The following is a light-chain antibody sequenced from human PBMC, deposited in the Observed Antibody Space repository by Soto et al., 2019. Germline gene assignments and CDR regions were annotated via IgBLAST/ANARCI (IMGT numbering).Light chain of an antibody. J-gene: IGLJ2*01. CDR2: DVS. CDR1: SSDVGGYNY. V-gene: IGLV2-14*01. Sequence: QSALTQPASVSGSPGQSITISCTGTSSDVGGYNYVSWYQQHPGKAPKLIIYDVSNRPSGVSNRFSGSKSGNTASLTISGLQAEDEADYYCSSYTISSTLCTFGGGTKVTVL. CDR3: SSYTISSTLCT.